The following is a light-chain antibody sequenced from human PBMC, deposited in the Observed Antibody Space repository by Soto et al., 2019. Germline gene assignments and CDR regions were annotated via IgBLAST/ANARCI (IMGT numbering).Light chain of an antibody. CDR1: RSDVGGYKY. J-gene: IGLJ1*01. CDR3: SSYAGINNLGV. Sequence: QSALTQPPSASGSPGQSVTISCTGTRSDVGGYKYVSWYQQHPGKAPKLMIFEVNKRPSGVPDRFSGSKSGNTASLTVSGLQAEDEADYYCSSYAGINNLGVFGTGTKLNVL. V-gene: IGLV2-8*01. CDR2: EVN.